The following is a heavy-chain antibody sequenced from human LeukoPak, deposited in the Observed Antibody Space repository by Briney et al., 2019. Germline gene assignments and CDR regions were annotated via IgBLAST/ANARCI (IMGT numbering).Heavy chain of an antibody. J-gene: IGHJ4*02. V-gene: IGHV1-69*13. CDR2: IIPIFGTA. CDR1: GGTFSSYA. CDR3: ARGDSGGYYFDY. Sequence: SVKVSCKASGGTFSSYAISWVRQAPGQGLEWMGGIIPIFGTANYAQKFQGRVTITADESTSTAYMELSSLRSEDTAVYYCARGDSGGYYFDYWGQGTLVTVSS. D-gene: IGHD3-22*01.